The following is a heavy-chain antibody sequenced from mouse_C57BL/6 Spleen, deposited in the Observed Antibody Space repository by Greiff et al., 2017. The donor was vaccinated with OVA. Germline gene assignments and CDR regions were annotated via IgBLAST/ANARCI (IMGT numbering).Heavy chain of an antibody. V-gene: IGHV1-26*01. CDR2: INPNNGGT. D-gene: IGHD1-1*01. Sequence: EVQLQQSGPELVKPGASVKISCKASGYTFTDYYMNWVKQSHGKSLEWIGDINPNNGGTSYNQKFKGKATLTVDKSSSTAYMELRSLTSEDSAVYYCARSGYGSRDYWGQGTTLTVSS. J-gene: IGHJ2*01. CDR3: ARSGYGSRDY. CDR1: GYTFTDYY.